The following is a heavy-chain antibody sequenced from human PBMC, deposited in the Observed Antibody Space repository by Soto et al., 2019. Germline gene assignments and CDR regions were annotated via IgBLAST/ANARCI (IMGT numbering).Heavy chain of an antibody. Sequence: PGPTLVKPTQTLTLTCTLSGVALSTSAVDVGWIRQPPGKALEWLALIYWDDDKRYRPSLESRLNITQDTSKNQVVLRLANVEPADTGTYFCANRHRDEIAGGDYPLKFDYWGQGALVTVS. V-gene: IGHV2-5*02. D-gene: IGHD2-21*01. J-gene: IGHJ4*02. CDR3: ANRHRDEIAGGDYPLKFDY. CDR1: GVALSTSAVD. CDR2: IYWDDDK.